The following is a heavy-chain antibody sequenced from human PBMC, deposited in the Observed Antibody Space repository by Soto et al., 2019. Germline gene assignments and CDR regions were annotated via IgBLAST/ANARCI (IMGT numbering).Heavy chain of an antibody. D-gene: IGHD6-13*01. Sequence: VGSLRLSCAASGFTFSNAWMSWVRQAPVKVLEWVGRIKSKTDGGTTDYAAPVKGRFTISRDDSKNTLYLQMNSLKTEDTAVYYCSRSWAYYYYYYGMDVWGQGTTVTSP. V-gene: IGHV3-15*01. CDR1: GFTFSNAW. CDR2: IKSKTDGGTT. J-gene: IGHJ6*02. CDR3: SRSWAYYYYYYGMDV.